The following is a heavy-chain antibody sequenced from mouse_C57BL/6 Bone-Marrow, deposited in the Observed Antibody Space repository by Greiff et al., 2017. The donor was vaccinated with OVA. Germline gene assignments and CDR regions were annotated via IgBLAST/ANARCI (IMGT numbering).Heavy chain of an antibody. CDR1: YTFSRRVH. V-gene: IGHV1-87*01. Sequence: QVQLQQSGPELARPWASVKISCPAFYTFSRRVHFAIRDTNSWLQWVKQRPGQGLAWIGAIYPGNGDTSYNQKFTGKGTLTADKSSSTAYMQLSSLTSEDSAVYYCASLCDGYFAYWGQGTLVTVSA. CDR2: GQGLAWIG. D-gene: IGHD2-3*01. CDR3: SEDSAVYYCASLCDGYFAY. J-gene: IGHJ3*01.